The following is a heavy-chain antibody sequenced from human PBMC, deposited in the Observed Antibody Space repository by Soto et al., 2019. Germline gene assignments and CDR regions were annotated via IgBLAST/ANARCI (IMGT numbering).Heavy chain of an antibody. D-gene: IGHD3-16*01. CDR1: GGSISSKSYS. V-gene: IGHV4-39*07. CDR2: FYYSENT. J-gene: IGHJ5*02. CDR3: ARSQCDWGNWFDP. Sequence: SETLSLTCSVSGGSISSKSYSWGWIRQPPGKGLEWIGTFYYSENTYYNPSLKSRVTISVDTSKNQFSLKLSSVTAADTAVYYCARSQCDWGNWFDPSSQGTPVTVSS.